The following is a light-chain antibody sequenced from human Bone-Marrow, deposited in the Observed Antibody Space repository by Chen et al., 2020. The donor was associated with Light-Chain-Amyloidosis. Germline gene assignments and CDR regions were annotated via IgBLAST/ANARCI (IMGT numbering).Light chain of an antibody. J-gene: IGKJ4*01. V-gene: IGKV3-15*01. CDR3: QQYNNWPLG. CDR1: QSVSSN. Sequence: EIVMTQSPATLSVSPGERATLSCRASQSVSSNLAWYQQKPGQAPRLLIYGASTRATGIPARFSGSGSGTEFTLTISSLQSEDFAVYYCQQYNNWPLGVGGGTKVEIK. CDR2: GAS.